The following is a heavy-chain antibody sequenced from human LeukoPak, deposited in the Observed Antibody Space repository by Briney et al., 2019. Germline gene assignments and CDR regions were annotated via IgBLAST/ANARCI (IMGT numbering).Heavy chain of an antibody. V-gene: IGHV1-8*03. CDR3: ARADGSSSINYYYLDV. D-gene: IGHD6-6*01. Sequence: ASVKVSCKASGYTFTSYDINWVRQATGQGLEWMGWKNPDSGHTGYAQKFQGGVTITRDTSISTAYMELSDLTSEDTAVYYCARADGSSSINYYYLDVWGKGTTVTVSS. CDR1: GYTFTSYD. CDR2: KNPDSGHT. J-gene: IGHJ6*03.